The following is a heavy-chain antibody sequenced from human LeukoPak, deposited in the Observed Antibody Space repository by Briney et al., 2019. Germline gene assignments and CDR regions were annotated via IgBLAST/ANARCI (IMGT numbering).Heavy chain of an antibody. J-gene: IGHJ5*01. D-gene: IGHD6-19*01. V-gene: IGHV4-59*08. Sequence: SETLSLTCTVSSGSLTRDYLRWVRQPPGRGLDWIGDISYSGSTNYNPSLNSRVTISVDASKNQFSLKLTSVTAADTAVYYCARRGHRSSAGSTSLDSWGQGTLVTVSS. CDR3: ARRGHRSSAGSTSLDS. CDR2: ISYSGST. CDR1: SGSLTRDY.